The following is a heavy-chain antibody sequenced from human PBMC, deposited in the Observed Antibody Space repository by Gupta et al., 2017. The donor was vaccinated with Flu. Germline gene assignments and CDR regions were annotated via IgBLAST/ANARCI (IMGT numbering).Heavy chain of an antibody. D-gene: IGHD6-19*01. Sequence: EVQLVESGGGLVQPCRSLRLSCAAFGFPFDDYAMHWVRQAPGEGLEWVSGISWNSGSIGYADAVKGRFTISRDNAKNSLYLQMNSLRAEDTALYYCAKDKAYSSGWSFDYWGQGTLVTVSS. J-gene: IGHJ4*02. CDR3: AKDKAYSSGWSFDY. V-gene: IGHV3-9*01. CDR2: ISWNSGSI. CDR1: GFPFDDYA.